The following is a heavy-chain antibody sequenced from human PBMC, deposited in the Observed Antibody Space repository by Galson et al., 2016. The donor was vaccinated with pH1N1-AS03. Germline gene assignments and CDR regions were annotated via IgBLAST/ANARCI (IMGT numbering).Heavy chain of an antibody. Sequence: SLRLSCSASGFTFSSYAMSWVRQAPGKGLEWVSVISGSGGSTYYADSVKGRFSISRDNSKNTLYLQMNSLRAEDTAVYYCAKDDSGNDRDIYYGMDVWGPGTTVSVSS. CDR2: ISGSGGST. CDR3: AKDDSGNDRDIYYGMDV. V-gene: IGHV3-23*01. CDR1: GFTFSSYA. J-gene: IGHJ6*02. D-gene: IGHD1-1*01.